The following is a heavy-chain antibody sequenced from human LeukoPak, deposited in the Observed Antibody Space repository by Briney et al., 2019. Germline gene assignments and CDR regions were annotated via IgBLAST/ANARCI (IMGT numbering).Heavy chain of an antibody. Sequence: GGSLRLSCAASGFTFSSYWMHWVRQAPGKGLVWVSRINSDGSSTSYADSVRVRFTISRDNAKNTLYLQMNSLRAEDTAVYYCARNNYDYGVDYWGQGTLVTVSS. D-gene: IGHD3-16*01. CDR2: INSDGSST. J-gene: IGHJ4*02. CDR1: GFTFSSYW. V-gene: IGHV3-74*01. CDR3: ARNNYDYGVDY.